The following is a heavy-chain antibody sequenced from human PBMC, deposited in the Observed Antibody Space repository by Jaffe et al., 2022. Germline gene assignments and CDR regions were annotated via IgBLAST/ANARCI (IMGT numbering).Heavy chain of an antibody. Sequence: QVQLQESGPGLVKPSGTLSLTCAVSGGSISSSNWWSWIRQPPGKGLEWIGEIYHSGSTNYNPSLKSRVTISVDKSKNQFSLKLSSVTAADTAVYYCARNYEMGYYYGSGSYNYWGQGTLVTVSS. CDR3: ARNYEMGYYYGSGSYNY. J-gene: IGHJ4*02. CDR1: GGSISSSNW. D-gene: IGHD3-10*01. V-gene: IGHV4-4*02. CDR2: IYHSGST.